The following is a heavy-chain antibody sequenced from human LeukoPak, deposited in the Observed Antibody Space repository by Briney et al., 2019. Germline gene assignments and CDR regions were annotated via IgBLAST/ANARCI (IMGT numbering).Heavy chain of an antibody. Sequence: SETLSLTCTVSGGSISSYYWSWIRRPAGKGLEWIGRIYTSGSTNYNPSLKSRVTMSVDTSKNQFSLKLSSVTAADTAVYYCARDTPPYYSSSFYPIHYYYYMDVWGKGTTVTVSS. D-gene: IGHD6-13*01. J-gene: IGHJ6*03. CDR2: IYTSGST. CDR3: ARDTPPYYSSSFYPIHYYYYMDV. CDR1: GGSISSYY. V-gene: IGHV4-4*07.